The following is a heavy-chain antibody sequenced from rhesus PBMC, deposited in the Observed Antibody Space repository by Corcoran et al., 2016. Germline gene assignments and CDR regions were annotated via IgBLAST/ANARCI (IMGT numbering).Heavy chain of an antibody. J-gene: IGHJ6*01. CDR1: GFTFSSYE. D-gene: IGHD3-34*01. CDR3: TCSGVIVGGLDS. V-gene: IGHV3-100*02. Sequence: DVQLVESGGGLVKPGGSLRLSCVASGFTFSSYEMHWVRQAPGKGLEWVSVISESGGTRYYADSVKGRFTIARDNAKNSLFLQMNSLRAEDTAVYYCTCSGVIVGGLDSWGQGVVVTVSS. CDR2: ISESGGTR.